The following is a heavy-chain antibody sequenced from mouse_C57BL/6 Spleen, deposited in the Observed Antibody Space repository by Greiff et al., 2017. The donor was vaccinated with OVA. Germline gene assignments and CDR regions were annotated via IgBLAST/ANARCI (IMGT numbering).Heavy chain of an antibody. J-gene: IGHJ4*01. CDR3: ARSSYAMDY. CDR2: IDPSDSYT. CDR1: GYTFTSYW. V-gene: IGHV1-50*01. Sequence: QVQLQQSGAELVKPGASVKLSCKASGYTFTSYWMQWVKQRPGQGLEWIGEIDPSDSYTNYNQKFKGKATLTVDTSSSTAYMQLSSLTSEDSAVYYCARSSYAMDYWGQGTSVTVSS.